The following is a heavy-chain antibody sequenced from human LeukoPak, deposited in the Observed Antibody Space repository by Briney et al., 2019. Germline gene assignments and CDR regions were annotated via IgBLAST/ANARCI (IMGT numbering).Heavy chain of an antibody. CDR3: ARARNDYTVTNHPLSYYYYYMDV. J-gene: IGHJ6*03. CDR1: GGSISSGSYY. D-gene: IGHD4-11*01. Sequence: PSETLSLTCTVSGGSISSGSYYWSWIRQPAGKGLEWIGRIYTSGSTNYNPSLKSRVTISVDTSKNQFSLKLSSVTAADTAVYYCARARNDYTVTNHPLSYYYYYMDVWGKGTTVTVSS. V-gene: IGHV4-61*02. CDR2: IYTSGST.